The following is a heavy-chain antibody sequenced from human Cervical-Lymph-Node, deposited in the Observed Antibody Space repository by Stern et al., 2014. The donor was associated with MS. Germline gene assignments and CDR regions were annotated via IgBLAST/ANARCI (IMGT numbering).Heavy chain of an antibody. CDR2: ITPYNGNT. CDR3: ARAAGILDY. V-gene: IGHV1-18*01. Sequence: QVQLVQSGDEVKKPGASVKVSCKPSGYTFTNYGISWVRLAPGQGLEWMGWITPYNGNTNYAQNFQGRLTLTTDTSTTTVYMELRSLRSDDAAVYYCARAAGILDYWGQGTLVTVSS. CDR1: GYTFTNYG. J-gene: IGHJ4*02. D-gene: IGHD6-19*01.